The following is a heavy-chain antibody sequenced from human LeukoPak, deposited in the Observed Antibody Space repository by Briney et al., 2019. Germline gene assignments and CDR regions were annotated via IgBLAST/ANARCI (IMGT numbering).Heavy chain of an antibody. V-gene: IGHV3-23*01. J-gene: IGHJ4*02. D-gene: IGHD5-18*01. CDR2: ISGSGGST. CDR1: GFTFSSYG. CDR3: ARVADRDSYGYSASDC. Sequence: PGGSLRLSCAASGFTFSSYGMSWVRQAPGKGLEWVSAISGSGGSTYYADSVKGRFTISRDNSKNTLYLQMNSLRAEDTAVYYCARVADRDSYGYSASDCWGQGTLVTVSS.